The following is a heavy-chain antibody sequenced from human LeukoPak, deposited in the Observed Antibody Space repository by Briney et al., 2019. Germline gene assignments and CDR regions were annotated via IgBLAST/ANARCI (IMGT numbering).Heavy chain of an antibody. V-gene: IGHV4-39*07. D-gene: IGHD1-7*01. Sequence: SETLSLTCIVPGGSISSSSYYWAWIRQSPGKGLERIGTFSSGGSAYYNPSLTSRVSISKDTSDNQFSLRLYSVTAADTAVYYCARKQTGTMYDVWGQGTQVTVSS. CDR2: FSSGGSA. CDR1: GGSISSSSYY. J-gene: IGHJ4*02. CDR3: ARKQTGTMYDV.